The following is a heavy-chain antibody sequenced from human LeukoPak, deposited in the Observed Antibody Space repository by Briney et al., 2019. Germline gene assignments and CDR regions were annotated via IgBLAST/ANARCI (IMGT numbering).Heavy chain of an antibody. V-gene: IGHV3-21*01. Sequence: GGSLRLSCAASGFTFSSYAMSWVRQAPGKGLEWVSSISSSSSYIYYADSVKGRFTISRDNAKKSLYLQMNSLRAEDTAVYYCARWDDSSGYYPYYFDYWGQGTLVTVSS. J-gene: IGHJ4*02. CDR2: ISSSSSYI. CDR1: GFTFSSYA. CDR3: ARWDDSSGYYPYYFDY. D-gene: IGHD3-22*01.